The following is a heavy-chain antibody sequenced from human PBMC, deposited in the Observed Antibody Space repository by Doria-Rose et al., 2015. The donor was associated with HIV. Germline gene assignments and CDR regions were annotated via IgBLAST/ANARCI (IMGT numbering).Heavy chain of an antibody. CDR3: ARIKSSRWYHKYYFDF. D-gene: IGHD6-13*01. V-gene: IGHV2-26*01. J-gene: IGHJ4*02. CDR1: GVSLSSPGMG. CDR2: IFSDDER. Sequence: SGPVLVKPTETLTLTCTVSGVSLSSPGMGVSWIRQTPGKVLEWLANIFSDDERSYKTSLKSRLTISRGTSKSQVVLTMTDMDPVDTATYYCARIKSSRWYHKYYFDFWGQGTLVIVSA.